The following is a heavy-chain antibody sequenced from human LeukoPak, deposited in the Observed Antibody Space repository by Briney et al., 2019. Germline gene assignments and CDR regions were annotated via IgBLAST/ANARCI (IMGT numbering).Heavy chain of an antibody. Sequence: SQTLSLTCALSGNSVSSNSASWSWVRQSPSRGLEWLGRTYYRSKWYNDYAVSVKSRITINPDTSKNQFSLQLNSATPEDTAVYYCAREVWPIRWFDPWGQGTLVTVSS. CDR3: AREVWPIRWFDP. CDR1: GNSVSSNSAS. CDR2: TYYRSKWYN. D-gene: IGHD2-21*01. V-gene: IGHV6-1*01. J-gene: IGHJ5*02.